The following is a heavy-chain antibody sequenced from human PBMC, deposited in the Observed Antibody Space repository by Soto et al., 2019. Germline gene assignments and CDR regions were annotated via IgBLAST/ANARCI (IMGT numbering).Heavy chain of an antibody. Sequence: VQLVESGGGEVQPGRSLRLSCAASGFTYTDFALHWVRQAPGKVLEWVAIISYDGSDKYYADSVKGRFAISRDNPKNTLYLEMNSLRPDDTAVYFCARRAWDSYYAIDVWGQGTTVTVFS. V-gene: IGHV3-30*09. CDR3: ARRAWDSYYAIDV. CDR1: GFTYTDFA. CDR2: ISYDGSDK. J-gene: IGHJ6*02. D-gene: IGHD3-22*01.